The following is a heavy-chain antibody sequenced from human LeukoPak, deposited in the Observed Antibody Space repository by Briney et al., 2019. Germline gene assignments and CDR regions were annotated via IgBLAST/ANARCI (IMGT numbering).Heavy chain of an antibody. J-gene: IGHJ4*02. Sequence: PSETLSLTCTVSGGSIRSSYYYWGWIRQPPGKGLEWIGSIYDSGSTYYNPSLKSRVTISVDTSKNQFSLKLNSVTAADTAVYYCARASEYSSSYYFDYWGQGTLVTVSS. CDR1: GGSIRSSYYY. CDR2: IYDSGST. CDR3: ARASEYSSSYYFDY. D-gene: IGHD6-6*01. V-gene: IGHV4-39*01.